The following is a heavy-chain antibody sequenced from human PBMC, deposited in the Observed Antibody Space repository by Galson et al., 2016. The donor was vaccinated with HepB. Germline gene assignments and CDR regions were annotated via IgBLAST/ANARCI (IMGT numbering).Heavy chain of an antibody. V-gene: IGHV5-51*01. D-gene: IGHD6-13*01. CDR2: IYPGDSDT. J-gene: IGHJ4*01. CDR3: ARAAERSYYIDY. CDR1: GYSFTSYW. Sequence: QSGAEVKKPGESLKMSCRVSGYSFTSYWIAWVRQMPGKGLEWMGIIYPGDSDTRYSPSFQGQVTISADKSISTAYLQCSSLKASDTAVYYCARAAERSYYIDYWGQGTLVTVSS.